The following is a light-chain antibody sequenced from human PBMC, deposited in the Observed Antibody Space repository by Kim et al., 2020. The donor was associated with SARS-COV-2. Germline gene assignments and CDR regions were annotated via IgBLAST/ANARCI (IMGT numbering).Light chain of an antibody. J-gene: IGKJ1*01. CDR3: QQYSSSPAT. Sequence: CPGESATPSCRASQSVSSNSLAWYQQKPGQAPRLLIYGASSRATGIPDRFSGSGSGTDFTLTITRLEPEDFAVYYCQQYSSSPATFGQGTKVDIK. CDR1: QSVSSNS. CDR2: GAS. V-gene: IGKV3-20*01.